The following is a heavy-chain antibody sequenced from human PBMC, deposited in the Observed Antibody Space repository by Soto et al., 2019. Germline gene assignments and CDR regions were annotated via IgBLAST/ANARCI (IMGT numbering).Heavy chain of an antibody. J-gene: IGHJ4*02. CDR2: IHSSGYT. CDR3: AKKSAPFWLDF. CDR1: GVSIRDYY. D-gene: IGHD5-12*01. V-gene: IGHV4-59*01. Sequence: SETLSLTCTVSGVSIRDYYWIWIRQAPGKGLDWIGYIHSSGYTNYNPSLKSRVVMSIDTSKNLFSLKLSSVTAADTAVYYCAKKSAPFWLDFWGPATLLTRSS.